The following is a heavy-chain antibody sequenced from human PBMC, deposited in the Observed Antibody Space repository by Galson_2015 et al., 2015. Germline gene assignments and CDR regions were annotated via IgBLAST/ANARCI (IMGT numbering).Heavy chain of an antibody. D-gene: IGHD1-14*01. J-gene: IGHJ3*02. V-gene: IGHV4-34*01. Sequence: LSLTCAVYGGSFSGYYWSWIRQPPGKGLEWIGEINHSGSTNYNPSLKSRVTISVDTSKNQFSLKLSSVTAADTAVYYCARESPHIKAFDIWGQGTMVTVSS. CDR2: INHSGST. CDR1: GGSFSGYY. CDR3: ARESPHIKAFDI.